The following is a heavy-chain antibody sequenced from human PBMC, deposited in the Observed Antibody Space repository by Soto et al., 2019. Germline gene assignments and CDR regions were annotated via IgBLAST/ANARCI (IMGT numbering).Heavy chain of an antibody. V-gene: IGHV4-34*01. CDR3: ARAEVGIEAVGDWYFDL. CDR1: GGSFSGYY. J-gene: IGHJ2*01. Sequence: SETLSLTCAVDGGSFSGYYSSLIRQPPGKGLGWIGEINHSGSANCIPDLKSRVTISVVTSKNQFSLKLSSVTAADTAVYYCARAEVGIEAVGDWYFDLWGRGDLVSGS. D-gene: IGHD6-13*01. CDR2: INHSGSA.